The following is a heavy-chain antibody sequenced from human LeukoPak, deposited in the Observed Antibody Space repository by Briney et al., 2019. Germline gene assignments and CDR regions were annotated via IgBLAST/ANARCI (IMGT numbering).Heavy chain of an antibody. D-gene: IGHD1-26*01. Sequence: GASVKVSCKASGYTFTSYGISWVRQAPGQGLEWMGWISAYNGNTNYAQKLQGRVTMTTDTSTSTAYMELRSLRSDDTAVYYCARDQNIVGAPLTRDYWGQGTLVTVSS. CDR2: ISAYNGNT. V-gene: IGHV1-18*01. CDR1: GYTFTSYG. CDR3: ARDQNIVGAPLTRDY. J-gene: IGHJ4*02.